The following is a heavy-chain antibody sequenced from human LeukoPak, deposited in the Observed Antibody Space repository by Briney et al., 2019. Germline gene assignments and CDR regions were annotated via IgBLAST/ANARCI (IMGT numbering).Heavy chain of an antibody. V-gene: IGHV1-2*06. CDR2: INPNNGGR. D-gene: IGHD2-15*01. J-gene: IGHJ3*02. CDR3: ARDGRSGQDAFDI. Sequence: ASVKVSCKASGYTFTGYYIHWVRQAPGQGLEWMGRINPNNGGRNYAQKFQGRVTMTRDTSTSAAYMELSSLRSDDTAVFYCARDGRSGQDAFDIWGQGTMVTVSS. CDR1: GYTFTGYY.